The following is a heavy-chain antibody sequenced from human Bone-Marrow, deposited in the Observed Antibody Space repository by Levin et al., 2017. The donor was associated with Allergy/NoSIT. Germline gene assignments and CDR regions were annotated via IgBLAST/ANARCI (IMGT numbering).Heavy chain of an antibody. CDR2: IHSGGGT. D-gene: IGHD3-3*01. J-gene: IGHJ4*02. CDR3: ARETEWSLGY. V-gene: IGHV3-66*01. CDR1: GFTLSTNY. Sequence: GESLKISCTASGFTLSTNYMSWVRQAPGKGLEWVSVIHSGGGTSYADSVKGRFTISRDTSENTVYLQVNSLRVEDTAVYYCARETEWSLGYWGQGTLVTVSS.